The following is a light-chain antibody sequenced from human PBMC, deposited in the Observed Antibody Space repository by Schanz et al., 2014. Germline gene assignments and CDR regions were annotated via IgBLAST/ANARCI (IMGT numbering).Light chain of an antibody. J-gene: IGKJ1*01. CDR1: QSVDSK. V-gene: IGKV3D-15*01. CDR3: QQGRNWPMT. CDR2: GAS. Sequence: EVVMTQSPATLSLSPGERATLSCRASQSVDSKLAWYQQKPGQAPRLLIYGASSRATGIPDRFSGSGSGTEFTLTISGLEPEDFAVYFCQQGRNWPMTFGQGTKVEIK.